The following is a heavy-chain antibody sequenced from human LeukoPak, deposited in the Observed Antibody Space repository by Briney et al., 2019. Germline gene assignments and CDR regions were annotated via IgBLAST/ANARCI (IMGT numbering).Heavy chain of an antibody. V-gene: IGHV4-30-4*08. CDR1: GGAISSGDYY. Sequence: PSQTLSLTCTVSGGAISSGDYYWSWIRQHPGKGLEWIGYIYTTESTNYNPSLESRVTISVDTSKNQFSLMLSSVTAADTAFYYCARRRTTGTTGYFDYWGQGTLVTVSS. CDR3: ARRRTTGTTGYFDY. CDR2: IYTTEST. J-gene: IGHJ4*02. D-gene: IGHD1-1*01.